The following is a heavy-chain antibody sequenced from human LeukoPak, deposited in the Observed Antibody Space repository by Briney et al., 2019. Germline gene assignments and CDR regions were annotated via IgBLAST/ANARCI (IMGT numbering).Heavy chain of an antibody. J-gene: IGHJ6*02. Sequence: GGSLRLSCAVSGFNFSSYGMHWVRQAPGKGLEWVAVISYDGSNKYYADSVKGRFTISRDDSKNTLYLQMNSLRAEDTAVYYCAKYRSGSYYGMDVWGQGTTVTVSS. V-gene: IGHV3-30*18. CDR2: ISYDGSNK. CDR1: GFNFSSYG. CDR3: AKYRSGSYYGMDV. D-gene: IGHD3-10*01.